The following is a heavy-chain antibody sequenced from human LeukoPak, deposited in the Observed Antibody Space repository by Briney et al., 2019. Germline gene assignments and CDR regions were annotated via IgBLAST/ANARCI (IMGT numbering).Heavy chain of an antibody. J-gene: IGHJ4*02. CDR1: GFTFSSYA. Sequence: GRSLRLSCAASGFTFSSYAMSWVRQAPGKGLAWVSTISGGSGSTYCADSVKGRFTISRDNSKNTLYLQMNSLRDEGTAVYYCAKHRFESGGYHSTDWGQGTLVTVSS. D-gene: IGHD3-22*01. CDR3: AKHRFESGGYHSTD. CDR2: ISGGSGST. V-gene: IGHV3-23*01.